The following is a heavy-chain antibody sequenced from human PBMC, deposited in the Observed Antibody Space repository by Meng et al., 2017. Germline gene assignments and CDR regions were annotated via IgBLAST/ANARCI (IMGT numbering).Heavy chain of an antibody. V-gene: IGHV4-34*01. CDR3: ARGRSGTWPWYFDL. CDR1: GGSFSCYY. Sequence: VQLQQWGAGLLKPSETLSLTCAVYGGSFSCYYWSWIRQPPGKGLEWIGEINHSGSTNYNPSLKSRVTISVDTSKNQFSLKLSSVTAADTAVYYCARGRSGTWPWYFDLWGRGTLVTVSS. J-gene: IGHJ2*01. CDR2: INHSGST. D-gene: IGHD1-1*01.